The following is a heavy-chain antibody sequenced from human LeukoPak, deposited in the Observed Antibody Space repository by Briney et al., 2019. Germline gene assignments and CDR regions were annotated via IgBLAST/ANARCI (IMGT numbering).Heavy chain of an antibody. CDR2: IKQDGSEE. CDR3: VRGLISESSVGFDC. J-gene: IGHJ4*02. CDR1: GFTFTPYW. D-gene: IGHD3-3*02. V-gene: IGHV3-7*01. Sequence: GGSLRLYCEGSGFTFTPYWMTWVRQAPGKGLEWVANIKQDGSEEYYADSVKGRFTISRDNAKNSLYLQMSSLRAEDTAVYYCVRGLISESSVGFDCWGQGTLVTVAS.